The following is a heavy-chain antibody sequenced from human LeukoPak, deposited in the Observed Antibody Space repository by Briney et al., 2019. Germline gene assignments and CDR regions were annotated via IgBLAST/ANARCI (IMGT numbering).Heavy chain of an antibody. CDR2: IISDNGYT. CDR1: GYTFAIYG. CDR3: ARAGSGRYYYYMDV. V-gene: IGHV1-18*04. D-gene: IGHD3-10*01. Sequence: SVRVSCKASGYTFAIYGISWVRQAPGQGIEWMVWIISDNGYTTYAQKFQARVTMTTDTSTNTAYMELRSLRSDDTAVYYCARAGSGRYYYYMDVWGKGTTVTVSS. J-gene: IGHJ6*03.